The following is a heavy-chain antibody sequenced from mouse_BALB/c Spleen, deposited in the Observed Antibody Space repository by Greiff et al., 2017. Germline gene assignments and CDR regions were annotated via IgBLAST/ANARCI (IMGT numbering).Heavy chain of an antibody. D-gene: IGHD1-1*01. CDR1: GFTFSSFG. V-gene: IGHV5-17*02. CDR3: AREGWPLTESLDY. Sequence: EVQGVESGGGLVQPGGSRKLSCAASGFTFSSFGMHWVRQAPEKGLEWVAYISSGSSTIYYADTVKGRFTISRDNPKNTLFLQMTSLRSEDTAMYYCAREGWPLTESLDYWGQGTTLTVSS. J-gene: IGHJ2*01. CDR2: ISSGSSTI.